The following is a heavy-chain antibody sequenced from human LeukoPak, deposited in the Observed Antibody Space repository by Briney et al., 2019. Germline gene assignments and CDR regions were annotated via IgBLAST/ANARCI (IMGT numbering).Heavy chain of an antibody. V-gene: IGHV3-30*18. CDR2: ISEDGINK. Sequence: WRSLSLSCAASGFTFSNYGMHCVRQAPGKGLEWVAGISEDGINKYYADSVKARFTISRDNSNNTLFLQMNNLRADDTAVYYCAKDRETTASGTFDYWGQGVLVTVSS. CDR1: GFTFSNYG. CDR3: AKDRETTASGTFDY. D-gene: IGHD6-13*01. J-gene: IGHJ4*02.